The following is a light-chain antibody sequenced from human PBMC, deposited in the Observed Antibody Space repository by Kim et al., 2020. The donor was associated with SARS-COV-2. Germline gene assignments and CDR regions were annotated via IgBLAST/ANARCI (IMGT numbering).Light chain of an antibody. CDR3: QQYYSYPRT. V-gene: IGKV1-8*01. CDR2: AAS. CDR1: QSISSY. Sequence: AIRMTQSPSSFSASTGDRVTITCRGSQSISSYLAWYQQKPGKAPKLLIYAASTLQSGVPSRFSGSGSGTDFTLTISCLQSEDFATYYCQQYYSYPRTFGQGTKVDIK. J-gene: IGKJ1*01.